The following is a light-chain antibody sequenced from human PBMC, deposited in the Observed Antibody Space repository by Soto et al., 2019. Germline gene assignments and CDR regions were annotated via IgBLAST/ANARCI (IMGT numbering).Light chain of an antibody. CDR3: QSYASSLSGWV. V-gene: IGLV1-40*01. CDR2: GNS. J-gene: IGLJ3*02. CDR1: SSNIGAGYD. Sequence: QSVLTQPPSVSGAPGQRVTISCTGSSSNIGAGYDVHWYQQLPGTAPKLLIYGNSNRPSGVPDRFSGSKSGTSASLAITGFQAEDEADYYCQSYASSLSGWVFGGGTKLTVL.